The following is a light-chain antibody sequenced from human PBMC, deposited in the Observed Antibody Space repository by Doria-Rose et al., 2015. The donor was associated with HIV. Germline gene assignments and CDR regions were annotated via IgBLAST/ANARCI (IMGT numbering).Light chain of an antibody. V-gene: IGKV3-20*01. CDR2: DGT. CDR1: QSFSSTY. Sequence: DIVLTQSPGTLSLSPGERATLSCRASQSFSSTYLAWYQQIPGQAPTLLIYDGTTRTTGIPDRCSASGSGSDFTLTINRLEPEDLALYYCHQYGTSWTFGQGTKVEI. CDR3: HQYGTSWT. J-gene: IGKJ1*01.